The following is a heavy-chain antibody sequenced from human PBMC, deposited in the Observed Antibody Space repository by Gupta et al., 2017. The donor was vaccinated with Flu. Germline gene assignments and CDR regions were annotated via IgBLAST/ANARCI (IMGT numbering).Heavy chain of an antibody. Sequence: VQLLESGGGLVQPGGSLRLSCVVSGLTFSDYAMSWVRQAPGKGLEGVSAISGGGYKTSYSDGGNCRFTISRENARNTLFLQMEGLRDGDTAVYFCSKDDYIYGNDAFAIGCQVTKVTVSS. D-gene: IGHD5-18*01. J-gene: IGHJ3*02. CDR3: SKDDYIYGNDAFAI. CDR2: ISGGGYKT. CDR1: GLTFSDYA. V-gene: IGHV3-23*01.